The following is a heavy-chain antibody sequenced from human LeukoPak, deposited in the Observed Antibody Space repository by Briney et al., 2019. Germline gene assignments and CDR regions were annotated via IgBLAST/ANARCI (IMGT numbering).Heavy chain of an antibody. V-gene: IGHV4-59*01. CDR3: ARRSVVRGVTPFDY. CDR1: GGSISNYY. CDR2: IYYSGST. J-gene: IGHJ4*02. Sequence: SETLSLTCTVSGGSISNYYWSWLRQPPGKGLEWIGYIYYSGSTNYNPSLKSRLTISVDTSKNQFSLKLSSVTAADTAVYYCARRSVVRGVTPFDYWGQGTLVTVSS. D-gene: IGHD3-10*01.